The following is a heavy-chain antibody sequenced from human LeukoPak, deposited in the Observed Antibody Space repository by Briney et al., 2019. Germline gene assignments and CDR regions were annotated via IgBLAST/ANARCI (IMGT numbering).Heavy chain of an antibody. CDR2: IKQDGSEK. J-gene: IGHJ4*02. CDR3: ARGRIQLWFGY. Sequence: GGSLRLSCAASGFTFSSYAMSWVRQAPGKGLEWVANIKQDGSEKYYVDSVKGRFTISRDNAKNSLYLQMNSLRAEDTAVYYCARGRIQLWFGYWGQGTLATVSS. V-gene: IGHV3-7*04. D-gene: IGHD5-18*01. CDR1: GFTFSSYA.